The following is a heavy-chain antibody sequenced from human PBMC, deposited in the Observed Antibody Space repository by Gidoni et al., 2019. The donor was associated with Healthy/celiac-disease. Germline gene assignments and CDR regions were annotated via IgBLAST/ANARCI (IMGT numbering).Heavy chain of an antibody. CDR1: GFTCSDYY. CDR2: SSSSGSTI. CDR3: ARGAPFYDFWSGSLFDY. J-gene: IGHJ4*02. V-gene: IGHV3-11*01. D-gene: IGHD3-3*01. Sequence: VQLVESGGGLVKPGGSLRLSCAPSGFTCSDYYMGWIGQAPGKGLEWVSNSSSSGSTIYYADSVKGRFTISRDNAKNSLNLQMNSLRAEDTAVYYCARGAPFYDFWSGSLFDYWGQGTLVTVSS.